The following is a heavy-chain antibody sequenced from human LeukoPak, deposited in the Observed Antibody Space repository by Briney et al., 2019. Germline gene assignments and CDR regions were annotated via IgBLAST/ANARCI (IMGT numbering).Heavy chain of an antibody. V-gene: IGHV3-23*01. CDR1: GFTFSSYA. CDR2: ISGSGGST. D-gene: IGHD4-17*01. J-gene: IGHJ5*02. Sequence: QPGGSLRLSCAASGFTFSSYAMSWVRQAPGKGLEWVSAISGSGGSTYYADSVKGRFTISRDNSKNTLYLQMNSLRAEDTAVYYCARGSWRFDYGDSGFDPWGQGTLVTVSS. CDR3: ARGSWRFDYGDSGFDP.